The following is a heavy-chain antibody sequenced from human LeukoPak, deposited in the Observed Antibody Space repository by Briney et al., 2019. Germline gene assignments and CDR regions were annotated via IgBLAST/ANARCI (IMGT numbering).Heavy chain of an antibody. D-gene: IGHD6-13*01. CDR1: GFTFSSYS. V-gene: IGHV3-21*01. CDR2: ISSSSSYI. Sequence: PGGSLRLSCAASGFTFSSYSMNWVRQAPGKGLEWVSSISSSSSYIYYADPVKGRFTIFRDNAKNSLYLQMNSLRAEDTAVYYCARGSSSWYFIVYWGQGTLVTVSS. CDR3: ARGSSSWYFIVY. J-gene: IGHJ4*02.